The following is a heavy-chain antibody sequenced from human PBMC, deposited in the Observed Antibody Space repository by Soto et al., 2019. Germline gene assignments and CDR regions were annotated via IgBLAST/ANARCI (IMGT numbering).Heavy chain of an antibody. CDR2: ISHSGDA. Sequence: SETLSLTCAVYDGSFIPYYWTFIRQPPGEGLEWIGEISHSGDANYSPSLKIRVTISLDTSKNQVSLRLSSVTAADSAVYYCARGDTTSLVRGLIKNCFDP. D-gene: IGHD3-10*01. J-gene: IGHJ5*02. CDR3: ARGDTTSLVRGLIKNCFDP. CDR1: DGSFIPYY. V-gene: IGHV4-34*01.